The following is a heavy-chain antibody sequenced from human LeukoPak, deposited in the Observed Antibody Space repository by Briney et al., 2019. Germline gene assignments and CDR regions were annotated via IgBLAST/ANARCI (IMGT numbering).Heavy chain of an antibody. Sequence: SVKVSCKASGGTFSSYAISWVRQAPGQGLEWMGRIIPIFGTANYAQKFQGRVTITTDESTSTAYMELSSLRSEDTAVYYCARDPRTYYYDSSGYYDGGYYFDYWGQGTLVTVSS. CDR1: GGTFSSYA. CDR2: IIPIFGTA. V-gene: IGHV1-69*05. CDR3: ARDPRTYYYDSSGYYDGGYYFDY. D-gene: IGHD3-22*01. J-gene: IGHJ4*02.